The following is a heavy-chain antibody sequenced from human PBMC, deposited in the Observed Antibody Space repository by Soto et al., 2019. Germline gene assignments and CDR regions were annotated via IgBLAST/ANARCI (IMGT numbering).Heavy chain of an antibody. D-gene: IGHD6-19*01. Sequence: QVQLVQSGAEVKKPGASVKVTCKASGYTFTSYARHWVRQAPGQRLEWMGWVNAGNGNTKYSQKFQGRVTITRDTSASTAYMELSSLRSVDTAVYDCARVVGIAVDDYWGQGTLVTVSS. V-gene: IGHV1-3*01. J-gene: IGHJ4*02. CDR2: VNAGNGNT. CDR3: ARVVGIAVDDY. CDR1: GYTFTSYA.